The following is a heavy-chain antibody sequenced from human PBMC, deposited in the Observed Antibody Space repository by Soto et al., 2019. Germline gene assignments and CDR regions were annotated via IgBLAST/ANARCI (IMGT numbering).Heavy chain of an antibody. D-gene: IGHD3-10*01. CDR2: IYYSGST. CDR3: ARLKKGFGESLLYYYYGMDV. CDR1: GGSISSSSYY. V-gene: IGHV4-39*01. Sequence: SETLSLTCTVSGGSISSSSYYWGWIRQPPGKGLEWIGSIYYSGSTYYNPSLKSRVTISVDTSKNQFSLKLSSVTAADTAVYYCARLKKGFGESLLYYYYGMDVWGQGTTVTSP. J-gene: IGHJ6*02.